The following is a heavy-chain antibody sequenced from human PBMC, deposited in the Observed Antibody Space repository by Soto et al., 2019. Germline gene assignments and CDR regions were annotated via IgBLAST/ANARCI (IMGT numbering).Heavy chain of an antibody. CDR3: ARDSPRADDAFYI. J-gene: IGHJ3*02. V-gene: IGHV4-39*02. CDR2: IYCSGST. CDR1: GGSISSSSYY. Sequence: SETLSLTCTVSGGSISSSSYYWGWIRQPPGKGLEWIGSIYCSGSTYYNPSLKSRVTISVDTSKNQFSLKLSSVTAADTAVYYCARDSPRADDAFYIWGQGTMVTVSS.